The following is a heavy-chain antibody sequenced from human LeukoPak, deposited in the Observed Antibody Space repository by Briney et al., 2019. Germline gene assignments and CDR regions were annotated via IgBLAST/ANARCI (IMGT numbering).Heavy chain of an antibody. CDR1: GFTFNNYG. CDR2: IRYDGSNT. Sequence: GGSLRLSCAASGFTFNNYGMHWVRQAPGKGLEWLAFIRYDGSNTYYADSVKGRFTVSRDDSKNTLYLQMNSLRGDDTAVYYCARRPRIANWFDPWGQGTLVTVSS. CDR3: ARRPRIANWFDP. V-gene: IGHV3-30*02. J-gene: IGHJ5*02.